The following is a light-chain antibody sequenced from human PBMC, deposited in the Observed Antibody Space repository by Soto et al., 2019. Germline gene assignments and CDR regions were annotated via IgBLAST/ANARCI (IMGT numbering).Light chain of an antibody. CDR2: DAS. CDR3: QQLNSYPLT. CDR1: QGISSY. Sequence: AIRMTQSPSSLSASTGDRVTITCRASQGISSYLAWYQQKPGKAPKLLIYDASTLESGVPSRFSGSGSGTEFTLSISSLQPDDFATYYCQQLNSYPLTFGGGTKVDI. J-gene: IGKJ4*01. V-gene: IGKV1-8*01.